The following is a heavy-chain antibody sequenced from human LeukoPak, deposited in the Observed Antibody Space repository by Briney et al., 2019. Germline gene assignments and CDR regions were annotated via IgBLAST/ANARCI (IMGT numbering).Heavy chain of an antibody. CDR1: GGSISSGGYS. D-gene: IGHD5-24*01. Sequence: PQTLSLTCAVSGGSISSGGYSWSWIGQPPGKGLEWIGYIYHSGSTYYNPSLKSRVTISVDRSKNQFSLKLSSVTAADTAVYYCARSRDRRSGFDYWGQGTLVTVSS. CDR2: IYHSGST. V-gene: IGHV4-30-2*01. J-gene: IGHJ4*02. CDR3: ARSRDRRSGFDY.